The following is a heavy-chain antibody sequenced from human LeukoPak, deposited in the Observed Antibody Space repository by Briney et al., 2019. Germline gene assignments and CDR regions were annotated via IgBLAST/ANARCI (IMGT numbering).Heavy chain of an antibody. CDR1: GGSITSTNY. CDR3: AREGGPYRPLDY. Sequence: PSGTLSLTCGVSGGSITSTNYCTWVRQPPRKGLEWIGEFNLQGSTNYNPSLMGRVAISVDMSENNISLQLTSVTAADTAVYYCAREGGPYRPLDYSGEGTLVTVSS. CDR2: FNLQGST. V-gene: IGHV4-4*02. J-gene: IGHJ4*02.